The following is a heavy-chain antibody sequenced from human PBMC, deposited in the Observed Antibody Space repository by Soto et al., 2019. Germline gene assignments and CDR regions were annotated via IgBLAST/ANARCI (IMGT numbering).Heavy chain of an antibody. CDR2: ISGSGGST. D-gene: IGHD6-13*01. Sequence: PGGSLRLSCAASGFTFSSYAMSWVRQAPGKGLEWVSAISGSGGSTYYADSVKGRFTISRDNSKNTLYLQMNSLRAEDTAVYYCAKYSSSWYFMGNYYYYGMDVWGQGTTVTVSS. V-gene: IGHV3-23*01. CDR1: GFTFSSYA. J-gene: IGHJ6*02. CDR3: AKYSSSWYFMGNYYYYGMDV.